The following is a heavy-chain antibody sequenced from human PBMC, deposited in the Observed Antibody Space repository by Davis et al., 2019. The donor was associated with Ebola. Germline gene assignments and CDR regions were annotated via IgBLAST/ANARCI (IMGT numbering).Heavy chain of an antibody. D-gene: IGHD3-10*01. CDR3: ARDLERFGELLVAGVNWFDP. J-gene: IGHJ5*02. CDR1: GYTFTGYY. CDR2: INPNSGGT. Sequence: ASVKVSCKASGYTFTGYYMHWVRQAPGQGLEWMGRINPNSGGTNYAQKFQGRVTMTRDTSISTAYMELSRLRSDDTAVYYCARDLERFGELLVAGVNWFDPWGQGTLVTVSS. V-gene: IGHV1-2*06.